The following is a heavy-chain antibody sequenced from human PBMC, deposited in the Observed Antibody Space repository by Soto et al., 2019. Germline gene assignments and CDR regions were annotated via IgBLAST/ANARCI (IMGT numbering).Heavy chain of an antibody. V-gene: IGHV3-15*01. CDR1: GFTFSNAW. Sequence: GGYLRLSCAASGFTFSNAWMSWVRQAPGKGLEWVGRIKSKTDGGTTDYAAPVKGRFTISRDDSKNTLYLQMNSLKTEDTAVYYCTTVGSVVVSATLYYYMDVWGKGTTVTVSS. D-gene: IGHD2-15*01. CDR2: IKSKTDGGTT. CDR3: TTVGSVVVSATLYYYMDV. J-gene: IGHJ6*03.